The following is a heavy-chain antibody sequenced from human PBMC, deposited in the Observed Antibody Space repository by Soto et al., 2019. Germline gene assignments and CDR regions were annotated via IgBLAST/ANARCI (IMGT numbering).Heavy chain of an antibody. CDR3: ARVWALPGYISSWAMDY. D-gene: IGHD6-13*01. CDR2: ISAYNGNT. CDR1: GYIFSSYG. J-gene: IGHJ4*02. V-gene: IGHV1-18*01. Sequence: ASVKVSCKASGYIFSSYGINWVRQAPGQGLEWIGWISAYNGNTKYAQKLQGRVTMTTDTSTGTVYMEVRSLRSDDTAVYYCARVWALPGYISSWAMDYWGQGTLVTVSS.